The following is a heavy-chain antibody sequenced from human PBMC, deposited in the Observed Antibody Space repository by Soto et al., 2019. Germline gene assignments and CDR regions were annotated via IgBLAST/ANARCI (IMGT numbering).Heavy chain of an antibody. D-gene: IGHD1-26*01. CDR3: ARVRSGTYNAFDL. J-gene: IGHJ3*01. Sequence: QVQLVESGGGLVRPGGSLRLSCAASGFTFSTFYMNWVRQAPGKGLEWVSFLSSESTFISYADSVKGRFTISRDNSKKSLFLQIDSLRVEDPAVYYCARVRSGTYNAFDLWGQGTVVTVSS. CDR1: GFTFSTFY. V-gene: IGHV3-11*06. CDR2: LSSESTFI.